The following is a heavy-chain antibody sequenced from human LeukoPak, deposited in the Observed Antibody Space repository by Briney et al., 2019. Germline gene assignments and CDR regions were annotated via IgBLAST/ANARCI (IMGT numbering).Heavy chain of an antibody. V-gene: IGHV3-30*04. D-gene: IGHD6-13*01. CDR2: ISYDGSNK. J-gene: IGHJ1*01. Sequence: PGGSPRLSCAASGFTFSSYAMHWVRQAPGKGLEWVAVISYDGSNKYYADSVKGRFTISRDNSKNTLYLQMNSLRAEDTAVYYCARDAAAAIEYFQHWGQGTLVTVSS. CDR1: GFTFSSYA. CDR3: ARDAAAAIEYFQH.